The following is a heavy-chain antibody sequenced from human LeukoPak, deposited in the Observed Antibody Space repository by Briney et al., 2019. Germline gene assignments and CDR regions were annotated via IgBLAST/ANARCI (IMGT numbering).Heavy chain of an antibody. Sequence: GGSLRLSCATSGFTFGAYSMTWVRQAPGEGLEWVSSISWANTYIYYADSVKGRFIISRDNAKNSLYLQMSSLRAEDTAMYCCVRGSPTLGDCSSRNCYGFDVWGQGTMVTVAS. J-gene: IGHJ3*01. D-gene: IGHD2-2*01. CDR2: ISWANTYI. V-gene: IGHV3-21*01. CDR1: GFTFGAYS. CDR3: VRGSPTLGDCSSRNCYGFDV.